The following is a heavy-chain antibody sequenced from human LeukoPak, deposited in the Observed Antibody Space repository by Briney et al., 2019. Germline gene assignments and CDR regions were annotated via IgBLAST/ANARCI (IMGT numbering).Heavy chain of an antibody. CDR1: GYTFTSYY. CDR2: INPSGGST. V-gene: IGHV1-46*01. CDR3: ARDYGGGMATKSFDAFDI. D-gene: IGHD5-24*01. J-gene: IGHJ3*02. Sequence: ASVKVSCKASGYTFTSYYMHWVRQAPGQGLEWMGIINPSGGSTIYAQKFQGRVTMTRDTSTSTVYMELSSLRSEDTAVYYCARDYGGGMATKSFDAFDIWGQGTMVTVSS.